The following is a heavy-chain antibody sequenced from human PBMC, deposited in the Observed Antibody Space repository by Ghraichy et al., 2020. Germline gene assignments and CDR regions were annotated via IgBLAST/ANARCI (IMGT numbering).Heavy chain of an antibody. V-gene: IGHV4-31*03. D-gene: IGHD3-22*01. CDR1: GGSISSGGYY. J-gene: IGHJ4*02. CDR3: ARSWPYYYDSSGYPGAYFDY. CDR2: IYYSGST. Sequence: SETLSLTCTVSGGSISSGGYYWSWIRQHPGKGLEWIGYIYYSGSTYYNPSLKSRVTISVDTSKNQFSLKLSSVTAADTAVYYCARSWPYYYDSSGYPGAYFDYWGQGTLVTVSS.